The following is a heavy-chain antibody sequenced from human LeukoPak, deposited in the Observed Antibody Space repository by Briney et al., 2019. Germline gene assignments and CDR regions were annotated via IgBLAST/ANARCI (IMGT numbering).Heavy chain of an antibody. Sequence: GGSLRLSCAASGFTFSTYWMHWVRQAPGKGLVWVSRINPDGSSTNYADSVKGRFTISRDNAKNTVYLQMNTLRVEDTAVYYCTRDLLDYDVSTGLHHYYMDVWGQGTTVTVSS. CDR3: TRDLLDYDVSTGLHHYYMDV. CDR2: INPDGSST. V-gene: IGHV3-74*01. CDR1: GFTFSTYW. J-gene: IGHJ6*02. D-gene: IGHD3-9*01.